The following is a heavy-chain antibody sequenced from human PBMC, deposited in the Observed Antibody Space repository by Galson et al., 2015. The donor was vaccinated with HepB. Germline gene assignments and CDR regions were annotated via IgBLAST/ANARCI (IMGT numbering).Heavy chain of an antibody. V-gene: IGHV3-53*01. CDR3: ARSSGWSNGVDY. J-gene: IGHJ4*02. CDR1: GFTVSSNY. Sequence: SLRLSCAASGFTVSSNYMSWVRQAPGKGLEWVSVIYSGGSTYYADSVKGRFTISRDNSKNTLYLQMNSLRAEDTAVYYCARSSGWSNGVDYWGQGTLVTVSS. D-gene: IGHD6-19*01. CDR2: IYSGGST.